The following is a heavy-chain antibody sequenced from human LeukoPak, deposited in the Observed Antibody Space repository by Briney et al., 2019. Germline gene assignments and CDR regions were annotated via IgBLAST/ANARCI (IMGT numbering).Heavy chain of an antibody. CDR3: ARGSSGYCVD. CDR1: DGSISSTNYY. Sequence: SETLSLTCTVSDGSISSTNYYWGWIRQPPGKGLEWIGYIYYSGSTYYNPSLKSRVTISVDTSKNQFSLKLSSVTAADTAVYYCARGSSGYCVDWGQGTLVTVSS. J-gene: IGHJ4*02. D-gene: IGHD3-22*01. CDR2: IYYSGST. V-gene: IGHV4-31*03.